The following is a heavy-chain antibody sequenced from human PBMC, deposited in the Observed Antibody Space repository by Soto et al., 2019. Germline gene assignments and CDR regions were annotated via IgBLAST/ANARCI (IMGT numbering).Heavy chain of an antibody. J-gene: IGHJ6*02. Sequence: QVQLQESGPGLVKPSGTLSLTCAVSGGSISSSNWWSWVRQPPGKGLEWIGEIYHSGSTNYNPSLKSRVTMSVDKSKNQFSLKLSSVTAADTAVYYCARNDFWSGYYYYYGMDVWGQGTTVTVSS. D-gene: IGHD3-3*01. CDR3: ARNDFWSGYYYYYGMDV. CDR2: IYHSGST. CDR1: GGSISSSNW. V-gene: IGHV4-4*02.